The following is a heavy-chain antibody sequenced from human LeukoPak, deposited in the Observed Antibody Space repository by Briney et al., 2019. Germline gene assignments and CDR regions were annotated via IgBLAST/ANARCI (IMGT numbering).Heavy chain of an antibody. V-gene: IGHV3-9*01. CDR2: ISWNSGSI. D-gene: IGHD6-13*01. Sequence: GRSLRLSCAASGFTFDDYAMHWVRQAPGKGLEWVSGISWNSGSIGYADSVKGRFTISRDNAKNSLYLQMNSLRAEDTAVYYRARERVAAAGRVIDYWGQGTLVTVSS. J-gene: IGHJ4*02. CDR3: ARERVAAAGRVIDY. CDR1: GFTFDDYA.